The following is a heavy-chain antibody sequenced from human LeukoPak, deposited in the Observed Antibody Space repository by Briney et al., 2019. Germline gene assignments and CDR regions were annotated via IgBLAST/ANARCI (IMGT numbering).Heavy chain of an antibody. Sequence: GGSLRLSCAASGFIFSDYHMSWIHQASGKGLELVAYISPGGDAVYFADSVRGRITISRDNAKNSLFLQMSSLTAEDTSVYYCSGGRDITVAGPGGYFDYWGQGSLVTVSS. J-gene: IGHJ4*02. V-gene: IGHV3-11*01. D-gene: IGHD6-19*01. CDR2: ISPGGDAV. CDR3: SGGRDITVAGPGGYFDY. CDR1: GFIFSDYH.